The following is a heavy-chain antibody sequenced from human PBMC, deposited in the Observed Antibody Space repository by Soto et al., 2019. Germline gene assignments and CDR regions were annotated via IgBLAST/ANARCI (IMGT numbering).Heavy chain of an antibody. CDR1: GFTFSSYG. CDR2: IWYDGSNK. D-gene: IGHD4-17*01. CDR3: ARDHDYGDHDYFDY. J-gene: IGHJ4*02. V-gene: IGHV3-33*01. Sequence: QVQLVESGGGVVQPGRSLRLSCAASGFTFSSYGMHWVRQAPGKGLEWVAVIWYDGSNKYYADSVKGRFTISRDNSKNTLYLQMNSLRAEDTAVYYCARDHDYGDHDYFDYWGQGTLVTVSS.